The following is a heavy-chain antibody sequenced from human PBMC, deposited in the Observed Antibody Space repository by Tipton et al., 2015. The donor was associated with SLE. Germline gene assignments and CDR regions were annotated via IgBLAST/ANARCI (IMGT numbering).Heavy chain of an antibody. D-gene: IGHD5-12*01. CDR2: IYYSGST. CDR3: ARLRHSGYDSYFDY. J-gene: IGHJ4*02. V-gene: IGHV4-39*07. Sequence: TLSLTCTVSGGSISSYYWGWIRQPPGKGLEWIGSIYYSGSTYYNPSLKSRVTISVDTSKNQFSLKLSSVTAADTAVYYCARLRHSGYDSYFDYWGQGTLVTVSS. CDR1: GGSISSYY.